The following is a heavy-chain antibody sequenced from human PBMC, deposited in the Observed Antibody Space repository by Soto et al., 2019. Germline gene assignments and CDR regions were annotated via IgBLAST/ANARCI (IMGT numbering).Heavy chain of an antibody. J-gene: IGHJ4*02. V-gene: IGHV1-69*06. CDR1: GGTFSSYA. Sequence: GASVKVSCKASGGTFSSYAISWVRQAPGQGLEWMGGIIPIFGTANYAQKFQGRVTITADKSTSTAYMELSSLRSEDTAVYYCARGLRGGYNSYYFDYWGQGTLVTVSS. CDR2: IIPIFGTA. CDR3: ARGLRGGYNSYYFDY. D-gene: IGHD5-12*01.